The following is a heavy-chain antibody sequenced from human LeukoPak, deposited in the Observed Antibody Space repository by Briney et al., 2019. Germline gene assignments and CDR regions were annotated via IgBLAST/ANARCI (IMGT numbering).Heavy chain of an antibody. CDR2: IIPILGIA. CDR1: GGTFSSYA. Sequence: SVKVSCKASGGTFSSYAISWVRQAPGQGLEWMGRIIPILGIANYAQKFQGRVTITADKSTSTAYMELSSLRSEDTAVYYCATSYYYDSSGYYQFDYWGQGTLVTVSS. J-gene: IGHJ4*02. D-gene: IGHD3-22*01. V-gene: IGHV1-69*04. CDR3: ATSYYYDSSGYYQFDY.